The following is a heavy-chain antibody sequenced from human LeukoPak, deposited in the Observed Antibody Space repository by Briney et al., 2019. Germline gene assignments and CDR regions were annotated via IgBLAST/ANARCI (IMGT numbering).Heavy chain of an antibody. CDR1: GGSISNYV. D-gene: IGHD4-23*01. CDR2: IYYRGST. CDR3: ARDRYTVVSWYFDL. Sequence: PSETLSLTCTVSGGSISNYVWSWIRQPPGKGLEWIGYIYYRGSTNYNPSLKSRVTISVDTSKNQFSLKLSSVTAADTAVYYCARDRYTVVSWYFDLWGRGTLVTVSS. V-gene: IGHV4-59*12. J-gene: IGHJ2*01.